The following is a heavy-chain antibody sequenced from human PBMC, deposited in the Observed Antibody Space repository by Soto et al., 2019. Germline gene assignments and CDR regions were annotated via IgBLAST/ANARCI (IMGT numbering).Heavy chain of an antibody. CDR2: VSWNSGGV. CDR1: GFIFDDYA. J-gene: IGHJ4*02. Sequence: LRLSCAASGFIFDDYAMHWVRQAPGKGLEWVAGVSWNSGGVGYAASVKGRFTISRDNAKNSLYLQMNSLRPEDTALYYCAKDSSSSLLYFDYWGQGTRVTVSS. D-gene: IGHD2-21*02. CDR3: AKDSSSSLLYFDY. V-gene: IGHV3-9*01.